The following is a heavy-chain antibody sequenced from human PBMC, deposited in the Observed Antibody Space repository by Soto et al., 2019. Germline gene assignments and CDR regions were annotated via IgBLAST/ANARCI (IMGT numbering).Heavy chain of an antibody. J-gene: IGHJ4*02. D-gene: IGHD2-2*02. Sequence: GESLKISCTGSGYSFTNYWIGWVRQMPGKGLEWMGIIYPGDSNTRYSPSFQGQVTISADKSISIAYLQWSSLKASDTAMYFCARQGYCSNTACYTVDYWGQGTLVTVSS. CDR2: IYPGDSNT. V-gene: IGHV5-51*01. CDR3: ARQGYCSNTACYTVDY. CDR1: GYSFTNYW.